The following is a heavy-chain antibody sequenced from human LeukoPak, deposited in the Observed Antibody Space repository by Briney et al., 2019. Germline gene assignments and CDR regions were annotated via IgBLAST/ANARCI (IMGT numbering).Heavy chain of an antibody. J-gene: IGHJ4*02. Sequence: SETLSLTCTVSGGSVSSGSYYWSWIRQPPGKGLESIGYIYYSGSTNYNPSLKSRVTISVDTSKNQFSLKLSSVTAADTAVYYCASPYCSGGSCYSYWGQGTLVTVSS. D-gene: IGHD2-15*01. CDR1: GGSVSSGSYY. V-gene: IGHV4-61*01. CDR2: IYYSGST. CDR3: ASPYCSGGSCYSY.